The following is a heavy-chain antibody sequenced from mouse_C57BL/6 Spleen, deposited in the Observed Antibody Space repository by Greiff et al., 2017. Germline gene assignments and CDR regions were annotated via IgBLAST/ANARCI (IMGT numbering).Heavy chain of an antibody. V-gene: IGHV1-82*01. CDR3: ARAASYSNYFDY. J-gene: IGHJ2*01. Sequence: VQLQQSGPELVKPGASVKISCKASGYAFSSSWMNWVKQRPGKGLEWIGRIYPGDGDTNDNGKFKGKATLTADKSSSTAYMQLSSLTSEDSAVYFCARAASYSNYFDYWGQGTTLTVSS. D-gene: IGHD2-5*01. CDR2: IYPGDGDT. CDR1: GYAFSSSW.